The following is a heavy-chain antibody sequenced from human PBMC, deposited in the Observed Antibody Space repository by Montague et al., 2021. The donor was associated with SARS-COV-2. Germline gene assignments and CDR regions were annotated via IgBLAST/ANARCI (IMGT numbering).Heavy chain of an antibody. CDR2: INHSGST. CDR1: GGSFSGYY. D-gene: IGHD3-10*01. J-gene: IGHJ3*02. Sequence: SETLSLTCAVYGGSFSGYYWSWIRQPPGKGLEWIGEINHSGSTNYNPSHKSRVTISVDTSKNQFSLKLSSVTAADTAVYYCAIPMVRGFSRAFDIWGQGTMVTVSS. CDR3: AIPMVRGFSRAFDI. V-gene: IGHV4-34*01.